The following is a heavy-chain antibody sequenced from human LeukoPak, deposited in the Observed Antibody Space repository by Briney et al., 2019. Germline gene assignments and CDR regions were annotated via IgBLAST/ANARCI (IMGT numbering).Heavy chain of an antibody. Sequence: SVKVSCKASGYTFNTSGVSWVRQAPGQGLEWMGGIIPIFGTANYAQKFQGRVTITTDESTSTAYMELSSLRSEDAAVYYCARYYYDNYFDYWGQGTLVTVSS. CDR1: GYTFNTSG. CDR3: ARYYYDNYFDY. D-gene: IGHD3-22*01. CDR2: IIPIFGTA. J-gene: IGHJ4*02. V-gene: IGHV1-69*05.